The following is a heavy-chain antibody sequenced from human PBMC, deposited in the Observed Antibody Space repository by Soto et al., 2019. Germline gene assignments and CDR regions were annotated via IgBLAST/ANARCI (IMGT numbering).Heavy chain of an antibody. V-gene: IGHV3-30*18. CDR3: AKAMVHMGMVFDL. J-gene: IGHJ4*02. Sequence: QEQLGESGGGVVQPGRSLRLSCVVSGFTFSTYGMHWVRQAPGKGLEWVAVVYFDGSKKYTTDSVKGRFTISRDNSKNTLHLQMNNLRPDDTAVYYCAKAMVHMGMVFDLWGQGTLVTVSS. CDR1: GFTFSTYG. CDR2: VYFDGSKK. D-gene: IGHD3-10*01.